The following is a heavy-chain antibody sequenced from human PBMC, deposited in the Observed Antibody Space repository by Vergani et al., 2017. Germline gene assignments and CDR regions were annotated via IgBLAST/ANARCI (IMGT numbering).Heavy chain of an antibody. V-gene: IGHV3-49*03. J-gene: IGHJ4*02. CDR3: ARTTGEGDYEGEIDY. Sequence: VQLVESGGGLVQPGRSLRLSCTASGFTFGDYAMSWFRQAPGKGLEWVGFIRSKAYGGTTEYAASVKGRFTISRDNSKNTLYLQMNSLRAEDTAVYYCARTTGEGDYEGEIDYWGQGTLVTVSS. CDR1: GFTFGDYA. D-gene: IGHD4-17*01. CDR2: IRSKAYGGTT.